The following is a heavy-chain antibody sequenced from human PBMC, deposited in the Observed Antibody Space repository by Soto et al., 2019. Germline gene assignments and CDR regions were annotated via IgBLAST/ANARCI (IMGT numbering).Heavy chain of an antibody. D-gene: IGHD2-21*02. CDR1: GFTFSSYG. CDR2: IWYDGSNK. J-gene: IGHJ4*02. Sequence: PWGSLRLSCAASGFTFSSYGMHWVRQAPGKGLEWVAVIWYDGSNKYYADSVKGRFTISRDNSKNTLYLQMNSLRAEDTAVYYCARGHRVVTAQFAWYFDYWGQGTLVTVSS. V-gene: IGHV3-33*01. CDR3: ARGHRVVTAQFAWYFDY.